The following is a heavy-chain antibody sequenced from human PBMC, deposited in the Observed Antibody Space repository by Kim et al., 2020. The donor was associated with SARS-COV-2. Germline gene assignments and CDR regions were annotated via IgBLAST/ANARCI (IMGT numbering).Heavy chain of an antibody. V-gene: IGHV4-34*01. D-gene: IGHD6-19*01. CDR3: SRGGLIAVAGTLFAYYNY. CDR1: GLSFSGYY. J-gene: IGHJ6*03. CDR2: INHSGSS. Sequence: SETLSLTCAVYGLSFSGYYWSWIRQPPGKGLEWIGEINHSGSSIYNPSFKSRGTISVDTSKNQFSLMLSSMTAADTAVYYFSRGGLIAVAGTLFAYYNY.